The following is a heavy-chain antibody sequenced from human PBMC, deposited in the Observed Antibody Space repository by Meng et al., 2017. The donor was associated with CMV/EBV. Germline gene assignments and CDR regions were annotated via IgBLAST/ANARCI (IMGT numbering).Heavy chain of an antibody. CDR3: ARARFLEWFGHYYHYGMDV. V-gene: IGHV4-31*03. CDR2: IYYSGST. CDR1: GGSISSGGYY. J-gene: IGHJ6*02. Sequence: SETLSLTCTVSGGSISSGGYYWSWIRQHPGKGLEWIGYIYYSGSTYYNPSLKSRVTISVDTSKNQFSLKLSSVTAADTAVYYCARARFLEWFGHYYHYGMDVWGQGTTVTVSS. D-gene: IGHD3-3*01.